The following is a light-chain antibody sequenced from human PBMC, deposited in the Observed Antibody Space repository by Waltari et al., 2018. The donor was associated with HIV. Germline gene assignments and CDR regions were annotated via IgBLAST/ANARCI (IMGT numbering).Light chain of an antibody. CDR1: RSNPGAGYD. J-gene: IGLJ3*02. CDR2: DNT. Sequence: QSVLTQPPSVSGAPGQRVTISCTGSRSNPGAGYDVHWYQQLPGTAPRLLIYDNTIRPSGVPDRFSGSKSGTSASLAIAGLQDEDEAVYYCQSYDRSLSVWVFGGGTKVTVL. CDR3: QSYDRSLSVWV. V-gene: IGLV1-40*01.